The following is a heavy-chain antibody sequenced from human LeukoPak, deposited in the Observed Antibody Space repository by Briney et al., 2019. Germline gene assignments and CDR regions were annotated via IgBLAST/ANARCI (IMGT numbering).Heavy chain of an antibody. CDR1: GYTFTGYY. CDR2: INPNSGGT. D-gene: IGHD6-6*01. Sequence: ASVKVSCKASGYTFTGYYMHWVRQAPGQGLEWMGWINPNSGGTNYAQKFQGRVTMTRDTSISTAYMELSRLRSDDTAVYYCARGGFTAARPDAFDIWSQGTMVTVSS. V-gene: IGHV1-2*02. CDR3: ARGGFTAARPDAFDI. J-gene: IGHJ3*02.